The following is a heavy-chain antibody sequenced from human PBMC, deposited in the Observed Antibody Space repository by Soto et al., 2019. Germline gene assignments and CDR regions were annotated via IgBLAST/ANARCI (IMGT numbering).Heavy chain of an antibody. CDR3: ARGVSHYYYGLDV. Sequence: SETLSLTCTVSSGSIRSSTNYWGWIRQPPGKGLEWIGGIYYSGSTNYNPSLKSRITISVDTSKSQVSLKLNAVTAADTALYYCARGVSHYYYGLDVWGRGTTVTVSS. CDR1: SGSIRSSTNY. J-gene: IGHJ6*02. V-gene: IGHV4-39*01. CDR2: IYYSGST. D-gene: IGHD2-8*01.